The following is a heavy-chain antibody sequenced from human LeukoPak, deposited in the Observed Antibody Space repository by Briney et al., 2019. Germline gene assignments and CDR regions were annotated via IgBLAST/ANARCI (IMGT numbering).Heavy chain of an antibody. D-gene: IGHD3-16*01. J-gene: IGHJ6*02. Sequence: GGSLRLSCAASGFTFNDFGMNWVRQAPGKGLDWGSYISRDSAAKRYADSVKGRFTISRDKAKNSLYLQMNSLRDEDTAVYFCARDLGGSKGGLDVWGQGTTVTVSS. CDR3: ARDLGGSKGGLDV. V-gene: IGHV3-48*02. CDR1: GFTFNDFG. CDR2: ISRDSAAK.